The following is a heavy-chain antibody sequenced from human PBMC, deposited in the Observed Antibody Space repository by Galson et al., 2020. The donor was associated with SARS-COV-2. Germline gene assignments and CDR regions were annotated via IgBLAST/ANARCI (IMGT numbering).Heavy chain of an antibody. Sequence: SETLSLTCTVSCGSITSDGHYWGWVRQPPGEGLEWIGNIYYSGSAYYNPSLKSRVSISVDTSRKQLSLRLTSVTAADTAVYYCARDGSTVDYFDYWGQGILVTVSS. V-gene: IGHV4-39*07. J-gene: IGHJ4*02. CDR3: ARDGSTVDYFDY. CDR1: CGSITSDGHY. CDR2: IYYSGSA. D-gene: IGHD4-17*01.